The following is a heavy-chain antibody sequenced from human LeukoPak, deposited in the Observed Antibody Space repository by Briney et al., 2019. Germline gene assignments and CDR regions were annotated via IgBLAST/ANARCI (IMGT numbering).Heavy chain of an antibody. D-gene: IGHD2/OR15-2a*01. CDR3: ARDGGPSIYYYYGMDV. CDR1: GFTFSDYY. CDR2: ISSSGSTI. J-gene: IGHJ6*02. Sequence: GGSLRLSCAASGFTFSDYYMSWIRQAPGKGLEWVSYISSSGSTIYYADSVKGRFTISRDNAKNSLYLQMNSLRAEDTAVYYCARDGGPSIYYYYGMDVWGQGTTATVSS. V-gene: IGHV3-11*01.